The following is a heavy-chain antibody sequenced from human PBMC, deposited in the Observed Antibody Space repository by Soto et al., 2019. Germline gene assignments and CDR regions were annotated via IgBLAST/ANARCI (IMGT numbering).Heavy chain of an antibody. Sequence: QVQLVQSGAEVKKPGASVKVSCKASGYTFTGYYIHWLRQAPGQGLEWMGWINPNTGGTKYEQKFQGRVTMTRDTSVSTAYMELSRLRSDDTAVYYCGRQLAYCGGDCYTEPIDYWGQGTLVTVSS. CDR1: GYTFTGYY. J-gene: IGHJ4*02. CDR3: GRQLAYCGGDCYTEPIDY. D-gene: IGHD2-21*02. CDR2: INPNTGGT. V-gene: IGHV1-2*02.